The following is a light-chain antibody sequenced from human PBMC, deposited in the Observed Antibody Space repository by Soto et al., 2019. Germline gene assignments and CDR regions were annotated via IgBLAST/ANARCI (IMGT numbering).Light chain of an antibody. CDR2: DAS. CDR1: QDINDW. J-gene: IGKJ5*01. V-gene: IGKV1-5*01. CDR3: QQSYSTLIT. Sequence: DIQMTQSPSTLSAYPGDRVTITCRASQDINDWLAWYQQKPGNAPKFLIYDASTLQSGVPSRFSGSGSGTELTLTISSLQPDDFATYYCQQSYSTLITFGQGTRLEIK.